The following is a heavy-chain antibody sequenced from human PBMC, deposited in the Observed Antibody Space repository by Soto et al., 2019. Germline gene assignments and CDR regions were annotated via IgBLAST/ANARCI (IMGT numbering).Heavy chain of an antibody. J-gene: IGHJ6*02. V-gene: IGHV5-51*01. CDR1: GYRFRRYW. D-gene: IGHD3-3*01. Sequence: GESLKISCKLPGYRFRRYWLGLVPPIPRKGPGLVGIIDPGYSDIRYSPSFQGQVTISADKSISTAYLQSSNLKASDTAMYYCATREGTYDFWSVTVRDYRYYDLDVWGQGTTVTVSS. CDR3: ATREGTYDFWSVTVRDYRYYDLDV. CDR2: IDPGYSDI.